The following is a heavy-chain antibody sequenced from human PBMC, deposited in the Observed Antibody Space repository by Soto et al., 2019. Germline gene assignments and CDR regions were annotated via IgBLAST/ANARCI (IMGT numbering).Heavy chain of an antibody. V-gene: IGHV1-3*05. Sequence: QVQLVQSGAEEKKPGASVKVSCKASGYSFSSYAIHWVRQAPAQGLEWMGWINAGNGNTKYSRKFQGRLTITSDTSASTAYMELNSLRSEDTAVYYCARVDGTYWGQGTLVTVSS. CDR1: GYSFSSYA. J-gene: IGHJ4*02. CDR3: ARVDGTY. CDR2: INAGNGNT. D-gene: IGHD1-26*01.